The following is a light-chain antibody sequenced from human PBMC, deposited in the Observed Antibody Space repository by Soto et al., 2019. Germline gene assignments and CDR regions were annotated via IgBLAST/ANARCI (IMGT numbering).Light chain of an antibody. CDR3: QQYNNRPPST. V-gene: IGKV3-15*01. J-gene: IGKJ1*01. CDR1: PNNGKH. Sequence: VLQPSTATLSVYLLEWATLSCRASPNNGKHSHWYQHEPGPAPRLLVYGASTRATGIPARFSGSGSGTEFTLTISSLQSEEIAVYYCQQYNNRPPSTLGQGNKLEIK. CDR2: GAS.